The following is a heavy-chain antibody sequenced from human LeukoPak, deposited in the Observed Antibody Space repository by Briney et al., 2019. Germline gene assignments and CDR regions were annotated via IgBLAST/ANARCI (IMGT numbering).Heavy chain of an antibody. Sequence: GGSLRLSCAASEFTFSNYGMHWVRQAPGKGVEWVAFIPYDGSNKYYADSVKGRFTISRDNSKNTLYLQMNSLRAEDTAVYYCAKGRYDRWHFDYWGQGTLVTVSS. CDR1: EFTFSNYG. D-gene: IGHD3-22*01. CDR2: IPYDGSNK. J-gene: IGHJ4*02. V-gene: IGHV3-30*02. CDR3: AKGRYDRWHFDY.